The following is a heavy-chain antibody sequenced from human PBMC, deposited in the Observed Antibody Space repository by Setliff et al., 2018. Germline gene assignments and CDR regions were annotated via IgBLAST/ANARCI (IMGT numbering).Heavy chain of an antibody. V-gene: IGHV4-61*09. Sequence: SETLSLTCTVSGGSITSGSNYWSWIRQPAGRGLEWMGHIDPSGSTNYNPSLKSRVTISLDTSKNQFSLKLSSVTAADTAVYYCARDSGALGYCTGGICYDYWGQGTLVTVSS. CDR3: ARDSGALGYCTGGICYDY. J-gene: IGHJ4*02. CDR1: GGSITSGSNY. CDR2: IDPSGST. D-gene: IGHD2-15*01.